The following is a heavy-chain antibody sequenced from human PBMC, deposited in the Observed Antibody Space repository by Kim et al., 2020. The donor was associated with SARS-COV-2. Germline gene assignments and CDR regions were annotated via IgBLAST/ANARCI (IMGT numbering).Heavy chain of an antibody. Sequence: SETLSLTCTVSGGSISSYYWSWIRQPPGKGLEWIGYIYYSGSTNYNPSLKSRVTISVDTSKNQFSLKLSSVTAADTAVYYCASSTTVTKFDYWGQGTLVTVSS. CDR1: GGSISSYY. CDR3: ASSTTVTKFDY. D-gene: IGHD4-17*01. V-gene: IGHV4-59*01. CDR2: IYYSGST. J-gene: IGHJ4*02.